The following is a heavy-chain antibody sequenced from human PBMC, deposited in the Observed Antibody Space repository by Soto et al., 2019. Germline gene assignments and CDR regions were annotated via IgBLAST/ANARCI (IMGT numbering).Heavy chain of an antibody. CDR1: GFTFSSFS. CDR2: TSSDGGLQ. CDR3: AREVVTTQWYFDN. J-gene: IGHJ4*02. Sequence: QVQLMESVGGVVQPGGSLRLSYTTSGFTFSSFSMHWFRQAPGKGLEWVAVTSSDGGLQYYADSVKGRFTISRDNSKNTLYLQMNSLRAEDSAVYYCAREVVTTQWYFDNWGQGILVTVSS. D-gene: IGHD1-1*01. V-gene: IGHV3-30-3*01.